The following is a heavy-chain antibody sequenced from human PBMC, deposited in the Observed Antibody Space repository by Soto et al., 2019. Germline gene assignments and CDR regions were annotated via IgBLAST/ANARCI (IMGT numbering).Heavy chain of an antibody. V-gene: IGHV3-23*01. CDR1: EVNFGNLG. J-gene: IGHJ4*02. CDR2: ISGSGGST. D-gene: IGHD2-21*02. Sequence: RVRYGASEVNFGNLGVSCILQTTGKGLEWVSAISGSGGSTYYADSVKGRFTISRDNSKNTLYLQMNSLRAEDTAVYYCAKVGHIVVVTNFDYWVQRTLDTVFS. CDR3: AKVGHIVVVTNFDY.